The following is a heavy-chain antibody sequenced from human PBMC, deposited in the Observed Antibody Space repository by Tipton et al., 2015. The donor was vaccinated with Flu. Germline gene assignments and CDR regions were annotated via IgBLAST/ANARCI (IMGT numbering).Heavy chain of an antibody. CDR2: MHPSTGAT. CDR3: ATSSGYRSRGCAFDI. D-gene: IGHD6-19*01. Sequence: QLVQSGAEVKKPGASAKVSCKASGYTFTSYYMHWVRQAPGQGLEWMGWMHPSTGATYYAQKLQGRVTMTRDTSINTAYMGLTSLTSDETAEYYGATSSGYRSRGCAFDIWGQGSMVTVSS. V-gene: IGHV1-2*02. CDR1: GYTFTSYY. J-gene: IGHJ3*02.